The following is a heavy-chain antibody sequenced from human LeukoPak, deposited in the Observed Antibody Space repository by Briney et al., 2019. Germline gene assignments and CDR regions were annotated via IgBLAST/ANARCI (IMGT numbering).Heavy chain of an antibody. CDR1: GDSISSYY. Sequence: SETLSLTCTVSGDSISSYYWSWLRQSPGKRLEWIGYVSNIETTNYNPSLKSRVTISVDTSKNQFSLKLSSVTAADTAVYYCARDHGSGWTWAYDYWGQGTLVTVSS. J-gene: IGHJ4*02. D-gene: IGHD6-19*01. CDR2: VSNIETT. V-gene: IGHV4-59*01. CDR3: ARDHGSGWTWAYDY.